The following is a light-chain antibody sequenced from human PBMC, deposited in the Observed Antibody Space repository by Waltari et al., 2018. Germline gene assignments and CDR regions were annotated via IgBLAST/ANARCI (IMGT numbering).Light chain of an antibody. CDR3: QQSDSLPLT. CDR1: QTINKY. Sequence: DIQMTQSPSSLSASVGDRVTLTGRTSQTINKYLNWYQQKQGKAPKVLISVVSYLHTGVPSRFSGSGSGTDFTLTISSLQPEDFATYYCQQSDSLPLTFGGGTKVEIK. J-gene: IGKJ4*01. CDR2: VVS. V-gene: IGKV1-39*01.